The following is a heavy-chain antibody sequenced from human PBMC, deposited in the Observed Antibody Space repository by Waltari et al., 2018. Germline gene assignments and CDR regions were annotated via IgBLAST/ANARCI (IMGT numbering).Heavy chain of an antibody. D-gene: IGHD3-3*01. CDR1: GYTFTGYY. V-gene: IGHV1-2*02. J-gene: IGHJ4*02. Sequence: QVQLVQSGAEVKKPGASVKVSCKASGYTFTGYYMHWVRQAPGQGLEWMGWINPNSGGTNYAQKFQGRVTMTRDTSISTAYMELSRLRSDGTAVYYCARDYDFWSGYPTVPDYWGQGTLVTVSS. CDR3: ARDYDFWSGYPTVPDY. CDR2: INPNSGGT.